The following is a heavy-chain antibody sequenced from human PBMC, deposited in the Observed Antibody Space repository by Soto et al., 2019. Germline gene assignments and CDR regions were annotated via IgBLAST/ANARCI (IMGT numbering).Heavy chain of an antibody. Sequence: SETLSLTCTVSGGSISSYYWSWIRQPPGKGLEWIGYIYYSGSTNYNPSLKSRVTISVDTSKNQFSLKLSSVTAADTAVYYCARPDSSGWYDQEPEWFDPWGQGTLVTVSS. D-gene: IGHD6-19*01. CDR3: ARPDSSGWYDQEPEWFDP. CDR2: IYYSGST. V-gene: IGHV4-59*08. J-gene: IGHJ5*02. CDR1: GGSISSYY.